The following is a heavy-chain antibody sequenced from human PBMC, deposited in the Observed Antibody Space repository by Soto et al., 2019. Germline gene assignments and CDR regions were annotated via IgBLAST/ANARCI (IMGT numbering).Heavy chain of an antibody. CDR2: ISAYNGNT. D-gene: IGHD6-13*01. Sequence: ASVKVSCKASGYTFTSYGISWVRQAPGQGLEWMGWISAYNGNTNYAQKLQGRVTMTTDTSTSTAYMELRSLRSDDTAVYYCAMGAAAGRRKNWFDPWGQGTLVTVSS. CDR3: AMGAAAGRRKNWFDP. V-gene: IGHV1-18*01. CDR1: GYTFTSYG. J-gene: IGHJ5*02.